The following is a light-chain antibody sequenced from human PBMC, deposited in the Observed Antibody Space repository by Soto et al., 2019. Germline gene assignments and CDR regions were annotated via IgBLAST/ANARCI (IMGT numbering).Light chain of an antibody. CDR2: EVT. J-gene: IGLJ1*01. Sequence: QSALTQPPSASGSPGQSVAISCTGTSSDVGGYNYVSWYQQHPGKAPKLIIYEVTKRPSGVPDRFSGSKSGSTASLTVSGLQAEDEADYYCSSYAGSNLYVFGVGTKVTVL. V-gene: IGLV2-8*01. CDR1: SSDVGGYNY. CDR3: SSYAGSNLYV.